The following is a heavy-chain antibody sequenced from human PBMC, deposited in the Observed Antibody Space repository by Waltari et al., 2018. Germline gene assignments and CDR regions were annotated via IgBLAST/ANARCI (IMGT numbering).Heavy chain of an antibody. CDR1: GGSISSYY. Sequence: QVQLQESGPGLVKPSETLSLTCTVSGGSISSYYWSWIRQPAGKGLEWIGRIYTSGSTNYNPSLKSRVTMSVDTSKNQFSLKLSSVTAADTAVYYCARDLTVGGPDDDAFDIWGQGTMVTVSS. CDR3: ARDLTVGGPDDDAFDI. D-gene: IGHD1-26*01. J-gene: IGHJ3*02. CDR2: IYTSGST. V-gene: IGHV4-4*07.